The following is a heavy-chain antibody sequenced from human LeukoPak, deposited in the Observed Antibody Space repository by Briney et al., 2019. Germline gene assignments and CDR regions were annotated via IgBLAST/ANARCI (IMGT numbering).Heavy chain of an antibody. CDR2: ISGSGGST. CDR3: ATSMAQDVDAFHI. J-gene: IGHJ3*02. Sequence: GGSLRLSCAASGFTFSNAWMSWVRQAPGKGLEWVSAISGSGGSTYYADSVKGRFTISRDNSKNTLYLQMNNLRAEDTAMFYCATSMAQDVDAFHIWGQGTMVTVSS. D-gene: IGHD2-21*01. V-gene: IGHV3-23*01. CDR1: GFTFSNAW.